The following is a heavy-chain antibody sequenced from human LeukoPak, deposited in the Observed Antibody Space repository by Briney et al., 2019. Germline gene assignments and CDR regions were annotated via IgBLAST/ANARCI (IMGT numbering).Heavy chain of an antibody. J-gene: IGHJ6*02. CDR2: IYTSGST. Sequence: SETLSLTCTVSGGSISSYYWSWIRQPAGKGLEWIGRIYTSGSTNYNPSLKSRVTISVDTSKNQFSLKLSSVTAADTAVYYCARADAGAAAGPYYYYGMDVWGQGTTVTVSS. CDR3: ARADAGAAAGPYYYYGMDV. D-gene: IGHD6-13*01. V-gene: IGHV4-4*07. CDR1: GGSISSYY.